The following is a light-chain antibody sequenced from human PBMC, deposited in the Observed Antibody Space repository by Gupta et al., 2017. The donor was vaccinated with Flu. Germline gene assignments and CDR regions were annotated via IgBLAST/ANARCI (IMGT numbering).Light chain of an antibody. CDR3: QQDSSFPFT. CDR2: AAS. J-gene: IGKJ4*01. Sequence: PSSLSASVGDRVTITCRASQDISNDLAWFQQKPGKAPKSLIYAASNLQSGVPSKFSGSGSGTDFTLTISSLQPEDFATFYCQQDSSFPFTFGGGTKVEIK. V-gene: IGKV1-16*02. CDR1: QDISND.